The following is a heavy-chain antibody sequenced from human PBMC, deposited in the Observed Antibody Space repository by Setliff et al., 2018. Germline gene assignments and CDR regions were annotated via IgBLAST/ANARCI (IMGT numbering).Heavy chain of an antibody. CDR1: GFTFSNYY. J-gene: IGHJ4*02. D-gene: IGHD3-16*01. V-gene: IGHV3-11*01. Sequence: PGGSLRLSCAASGFTFSNYYMTWIRQAPGKGLEWISYIHDSGNPTYYADPVKGRLTVSRDNAKNSLYLQMTSLRAEDTAIYYCARTTGYRLEGDFDYWGQGTLVTVSS. CDR2: IHDSGNPT. CDR3: ARTTGYRLEGDFDY.